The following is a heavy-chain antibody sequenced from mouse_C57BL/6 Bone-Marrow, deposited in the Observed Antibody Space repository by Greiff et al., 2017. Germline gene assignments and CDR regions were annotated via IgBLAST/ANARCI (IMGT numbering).Heavy chain of an antibody. J-gene: IGHJ1*03. D-gene: IGHD1-1*01. CDR3: ARSPYYYGSSHWYFDV. CDR2: IDPSDSET. Sequence: VQLQQPGAELVRPGSSVKLSCKASGYTFTSYWMHWVKQRPIQGLEWIGNIDPSDSETHYNQKFKDKATLTVDKSSSTAYMQLSSLTSEDSAVYYCARSPYYYGSSHWYFDVWGTGTTVTVSS. V-gene: IGHV1-52*01. CDR1: GYTFTSYW.